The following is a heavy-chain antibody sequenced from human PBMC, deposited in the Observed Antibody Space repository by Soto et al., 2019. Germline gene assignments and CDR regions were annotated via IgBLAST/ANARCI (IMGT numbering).Heavy chain of an antibody. D-gene: IGHD5-12*01. CDR2: ISHSGTT. Sequence: SETLSLTCAVSGGSVSSSDWWTWVRQPPGKGLEWIGEISHSGTTNYNPSLDSRVTISLDKSKIQFSLRLSSVTAADTAVYYCARTYTGYNFVWGQGALVTVSS. J-gene: IGHJ4*02. CDR1: GGSVSSSDW. V-gene: IGHV4-4*02. CDR3: ARTYTGYNFV.